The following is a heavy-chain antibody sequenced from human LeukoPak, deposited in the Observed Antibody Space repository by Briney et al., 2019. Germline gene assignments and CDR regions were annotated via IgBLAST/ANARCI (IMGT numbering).Heavy chain of an antibody. CDR3: AGDNSIADRGWWFDP. Sequence: EASVKVSCKASGYTFTSYYMHWVRQAPGQGLEWMGLINPSGSSTLHAEKFRGRIIMTRDMSTATDYMELSSLRSEDTAVYYCAGDNSIADRGWWFDPWGQGTLVTVSS. CDR2: INPSGSST. J-gene: IGHJ5*02. CDR1: GYTFTSYY. V-gene: IGHV1-46*01. D-gene: IGHD4-23*01.